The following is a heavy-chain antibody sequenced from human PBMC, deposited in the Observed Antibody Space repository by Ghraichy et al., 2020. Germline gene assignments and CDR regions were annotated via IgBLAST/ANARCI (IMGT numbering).Heavy chain of an antibody. Sequence: GGSLRLSCAASGITFSSYVMSWVRQPPGKGLEWVSGITDSGGNTFYADSVKGRFTISRDNSKNTLYLQMNSLRAEATAVYYCAKDDVKWGSYYYGMDVWGQETTVTVPS. CDR1: GITFSSYV. CDR3: AKDDVKWGSYYYGMDV. J-gene: IGHJ6*02. V-gene: IGHV3-23*01. D-gene: IGHD2-15*01. CDR2: ITDSGGNT.